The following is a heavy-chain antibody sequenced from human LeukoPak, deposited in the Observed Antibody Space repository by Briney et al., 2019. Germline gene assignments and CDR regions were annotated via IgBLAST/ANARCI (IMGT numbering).Heavy chain of an antibody. D-gene: IGHD1-26*01. CDR3: ATADKWEPLDY. Sequence: ASVKVSCKVSGASLSETSIHWVRQAPGQWLEWMGGFDPEDGESIFAQRFQGRFSMTEDTSTDTAYMELRGLRPEDTAVYYCATADKWEPLDYGGQGTLVTVSS. V-gene: IGHV1-24*01. J-gene: IGHJ4*02. CDR1: GASLSETS. CDR2: FDPEDGES.